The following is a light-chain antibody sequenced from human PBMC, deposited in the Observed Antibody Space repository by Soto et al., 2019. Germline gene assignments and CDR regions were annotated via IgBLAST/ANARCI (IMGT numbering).Light chain of an antibody. CDR3: QQSYSISIT. V-gene: IGKV1-39*01. Sequence: DIQMAQSQSSLSASVGDRVTITFRASQTISTYLTWYQQKPGKAPKLLIYAASSLQSGVPSRFSGSGSGTDFTLTISSLQPEDFATYYCQQSYSISITFGQGTRLEIK. CDR1: QTISTY. J-gene: IGKJ5*01. CDR2: AAS.